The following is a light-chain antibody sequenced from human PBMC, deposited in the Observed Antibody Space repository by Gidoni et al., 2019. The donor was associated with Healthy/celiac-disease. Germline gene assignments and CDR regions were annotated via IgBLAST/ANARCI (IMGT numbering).Light chain of an antibody. V-gene: IGKV3-20*01. CDR3: QQYGSSPRLT. J-gene: IGKJ4*01. CDR1: QSVSSSY. Sequence: EIVLTQSPGTLSLSPGERATLSCRASQSVSSSYLAWYQQKPGQAPRLLIYGAASRAPGSPDRFSGSGSGTDVTLTISRLEPEDFAVYYCQQYGSSPRLTFGGGTKVEIK. CDR2: GAA.